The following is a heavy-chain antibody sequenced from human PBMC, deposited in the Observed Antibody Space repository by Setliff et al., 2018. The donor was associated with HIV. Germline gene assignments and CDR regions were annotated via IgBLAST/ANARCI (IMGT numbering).Heavy chain of an antibody. D-gene: IGHD3-10*01. V-gene: IGHV4-34*01. Sequence: PSETLSLTGAVYGGSLSGYHWSWIPQSPEKGLEWIGEINHSGSTNYNPSLKSRVTMPVDTSKNQFSLKLSSVTAADTAVYYCARAKSLVRGVNYFDYWGQGTLVTVSS. CDR3: ARAKSLVRGVNYFDY. J-gene: IGHJ4*02. CDR2: INHSGST. CDR1: GGSLSGYH.